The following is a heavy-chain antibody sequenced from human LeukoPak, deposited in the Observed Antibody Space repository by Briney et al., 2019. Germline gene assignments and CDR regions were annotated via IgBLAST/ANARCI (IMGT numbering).Heavy chain of an antibody. D-gene: IGHD5-24*01. CDR1: GGSFSGYY. CDR3: ARSRDGYKFATFDY. Sequence: PSETLSLTCAVYGGSFSGYYWSWIRQPPGKGLEWIGEINHSGSTNYNPSLKSRVTISVDTSKNQFSLKLSSVTAADTAAYYCARSRDGYKFATFDYWGQGTLVTVSS. J-gene: IGHJ4*02. V-gene: IGHV4-34*01. CDR2: INHSGST.